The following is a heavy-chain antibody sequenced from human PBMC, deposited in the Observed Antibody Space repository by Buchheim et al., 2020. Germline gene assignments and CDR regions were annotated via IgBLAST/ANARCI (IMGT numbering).Heavy chain of an antibody. CDR1: GFTFSSYG. CDR2: ISYDGSNK. V-gene: IGHV3-30*18. J-gene: IGHJ4*02. Sequence: QVQLVESGGGVVQPGRSLRLSCAASGFTFSSYGMHWVRQAPGKGLEWVAVISYDGSNKYYADSVKGRFTISRDHSKNPLYLQMNSLRAEDTAVYYCAKDISSGYYWYYFDYWGQGTL. D-gene: IGHD3-22*01. CDR3: AKDISSGYYWYYFDY.